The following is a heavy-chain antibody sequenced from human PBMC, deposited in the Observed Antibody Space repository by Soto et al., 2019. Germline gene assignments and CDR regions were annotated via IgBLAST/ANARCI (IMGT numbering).Heavy chain of an antibody. CDR2: IIPIFGTA. CDR1: GYTFTGYY. D-gene: IGHD3-22*01. J-gene: IGHJ6*02. CDR3: ARVRAYYDSSGYYDPWYYGMDV. V-gene: IGHV1-69*13. Sequence: GASVKVSCKASGYTFTGYYMHWVRQAPGQGLEWMGGIIPIFGTANYAQKFQGRVTITADESTSTAYMELSSLRSEDTAVYYCARVRAYYDSSGYYDPWYYGMDVWGQGTTATVSS.